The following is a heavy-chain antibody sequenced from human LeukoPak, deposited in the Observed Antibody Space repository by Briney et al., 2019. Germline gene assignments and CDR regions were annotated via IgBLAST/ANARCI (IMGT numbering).Heavy chain of an antibody. CDR3: ANLVSSSWNWFDP. D-gene: IGHD6-13*01. V-gene: IGHV3-23*01. J-gene: IGHJ5*02. CDR2: ISGSGGST. Sequence: GGSLRLSCAASGFTFSSYAMSWVRQAPGKGQEWVSAISGSGGSTYYADSVKGRFTISRDNSKNTLYLQMNSLRAEDTAVYYCANLVSSSWNWFDPWGQGTLVTVSS. CDR1: GFTFSSYA.